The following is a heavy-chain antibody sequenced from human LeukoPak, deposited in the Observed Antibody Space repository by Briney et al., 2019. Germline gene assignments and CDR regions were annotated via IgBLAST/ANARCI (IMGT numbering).Heavy chain of an antibody. D-gene: IGHD3-3*01. V-gene: IGHV1-18*01. CDR1: GYTFTSYG. CDR3: ARDGQTYYDFWSGHHHYMDV. CDR2: ISAYNGNT. Sequence: ASVKVSCKASGYTFTSYGISWVRQAPGQGLEWMGWISAYNGNTNYAQKLQGRVTMTTDTSTSTAYMELRSLRSDDTAVYYCARDGQTYYDFWSGHHHYMDVWGKGTTVTVSS. J-gene: IGHJ6*03.